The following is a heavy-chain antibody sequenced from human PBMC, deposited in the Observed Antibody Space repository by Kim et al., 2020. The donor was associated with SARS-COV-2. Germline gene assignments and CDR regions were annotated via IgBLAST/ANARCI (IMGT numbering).Heavy chain of an antibody. Sequence: VKSRITINTHTSKNQFSLQLNSVTPEDTAVYYCARWPQGIAAAGTAFDIWGQGTMVTVSS. J-gene: IGHJ3*02. D-gene: IGHD6-13*01. CDR3: ARWPQGIAAAGTAFDI. V-gene: IGHV6-1*01.